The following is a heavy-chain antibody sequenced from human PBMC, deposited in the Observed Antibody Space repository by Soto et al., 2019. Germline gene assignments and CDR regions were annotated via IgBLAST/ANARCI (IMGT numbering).Heavy chain of an antibody. V-gene: IGHV1-18*01. CDR1: GYTFTSYG. CDR2: ISAYNGNT. D-gene: IGHD3-3*01. J-gene: IGHJ5*02. CDR3: ATVLRVLEAPGPWFDP. Sequence: ASVKVSCKASGYTFTSYGISWVRQAPGQGLEWMGWISAYNGNTNYAQKLQGRVTMTTDTSTSTAYMELRSLRSDDTAVYYCATVLRVLEAPGPWFDPWGQGTLVTVSS.